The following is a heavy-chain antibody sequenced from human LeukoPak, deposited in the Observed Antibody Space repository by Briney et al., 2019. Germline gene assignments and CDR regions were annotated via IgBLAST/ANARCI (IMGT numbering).Heavy chain of an antibody. D-gene: IGHD3-10*01. CDR1: GYTLTELS. CDR3: ARACGGTMVRGVIIAYYYYYMDV. CDR2: FDPEDGET. J-gene: IGHJ6*03. V-gene: IGHV1-24*01. Sequence: ASVKVSCKVSGYTLTELSMHWVRQAPGKGLEWMGSFDPEDGETIYAQKFQGRVTMTEDTSTDTAYMELSSLRSEDTAVYYCARACGGTMVRGVIIAYYYYYMDVWGKGTTVTISS.